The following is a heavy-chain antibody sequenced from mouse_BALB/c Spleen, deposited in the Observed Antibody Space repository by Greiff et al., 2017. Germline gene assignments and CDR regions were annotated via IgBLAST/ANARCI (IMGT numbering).Heavy chain of an antibody. D-gene: IGHD1-1*01. CDR2: IWGGGST. Sequence: VQLVESGPGLVAPSQSLSITCTVSGFSLSRYSVHWVRQPPGKGLEWLGMIWGGGSTDYNSALNSRLSISKDNSKSQVFLKMNSLQTDDTAMYYCARAPLLLRFYFDYWGQGTTLTVSS. V-gene: IGHV2-6-4*01. CDR1: GFSLSRYS. J-gene: IGHJ2*01. CDR3: ARAPLLLRFYFDY.